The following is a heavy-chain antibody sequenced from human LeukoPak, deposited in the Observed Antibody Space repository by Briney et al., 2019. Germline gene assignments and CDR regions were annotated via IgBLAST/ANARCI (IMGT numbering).Heavy chain of an antibody. V-gene: IGHV4-34*01. J-gene: IGHJ4*02. CDR3: ARGPTVTKSYDSSGYYSNY. D-gene: IGHD3-22*01. CDR2: IHDSGST. Sequence: PSETLSLTCAVYGGSFSGYYWSWIRQPPGKGLEWIGEIHDSGSTNYNPSLKSRVTISVDTSKNQFSLKLSSVTAADTAVYYCARGPTVTKSYDSSGYYSNYWGQGTLVTVSS. CDR1: GGSFSGYY.